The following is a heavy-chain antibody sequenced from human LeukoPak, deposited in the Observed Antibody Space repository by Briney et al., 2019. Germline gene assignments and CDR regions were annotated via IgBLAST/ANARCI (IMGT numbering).Heavy chain of an antibody. V-gene: IGHV4-34*01. CDR2: INHSGST. CDR3: AREGVATMDLDY. D-gene: IGHD5-12*01. J-gene: IGHJ4*02. CDR1: GGSFSGYY. Sequence: SETLSLTCAVYGGSFSGYYWSWIRQPPGKGLEWIGEINHSGSTNYNPSLKSRVTISVDTSKNQFSLKLSSVTAADTAVYYCAREGVATMDLDYWGQGTLVTVSS.